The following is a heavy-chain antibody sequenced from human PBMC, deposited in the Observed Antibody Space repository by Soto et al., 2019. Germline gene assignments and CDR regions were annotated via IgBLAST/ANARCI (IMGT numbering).Heavy chain of an antibody. CDR3: ARVLLYYDSSGYASGGLWWFDP. J-gene: IGHJ5*02. CDR2: IYYSGST. CDR1: GGSISSGGYY. D-gene: IGHD3-22*01. V-gene: IGHV4-31*03. Sequence: PSETLSLTCTVSGGSISSGGYYWSWIRQHPGKGLEWIGYIYYSGSTYYNPSLKSRVTISVDTSKNQFSLKLSSVTAADTAVYYCARVLLYYDSSGYASGGLWWFDPWGQGTLVTVSS.